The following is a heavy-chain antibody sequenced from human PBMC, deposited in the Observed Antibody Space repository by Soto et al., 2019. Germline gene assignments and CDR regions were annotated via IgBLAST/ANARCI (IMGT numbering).Heavy chain of an antibody. D-gene: IGHD2-15*01. CDR2: ISYSGNT. J-gene: IGHJ4*02. CDR3: AGLRGYAGSPIDY. CDR1: GGSIISGY. V-gene: IGHV4-59*01. Sequence: PSETLSLTXTVSGGSIISGYWSWIRQPPGKGLEWIGYISYSGNTNYNPSLKSRVTMSVDTPKNQSSLRLSSVTTADTAVYYCAGLRGYAGSPIDYWGQGTLVTVSS.